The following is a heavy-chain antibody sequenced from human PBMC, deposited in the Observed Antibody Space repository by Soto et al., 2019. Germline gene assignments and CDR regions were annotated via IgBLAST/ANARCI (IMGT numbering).Heavy chain of an antibody. V-gene: IGHV3-23*01. CDR2: ISGGSSVT. J-gene: IGHJ4*02. CDR1: GFTFSDYA. Sequence: PRGSLKISCTSSGFTFSDYAMSWVRQAPGKGLEWVSTISGGSSVTYYGDSVKGRFTISRDNAKKTLFLQLNRLSAEDTAKYYCAKVLSKNYYYPFDFWGQGTQVTVS. D-gene: IGHD3-10*01. CDR3: AKVLSKNYYYPFDF.